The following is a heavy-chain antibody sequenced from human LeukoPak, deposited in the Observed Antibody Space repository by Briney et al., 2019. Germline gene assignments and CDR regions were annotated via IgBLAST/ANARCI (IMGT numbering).Heavy chain of an antibody. CDR3: ARAVSPQDYFDS. Sequence: SVKVSCKASGGTFSSYAISWVRQAPGQGLEWMGGIIPIFGTANYAQKFQGRVTITADESTSTAYMELSSLRSEDTAVYYCARAVSPQDYFDSWGQGTLVTVSS. V-gene: IGHV1-69*01. J-gene: IGHJ4*02. CDR1: GGTFSSYA. CDR2: IIPIFGTA.